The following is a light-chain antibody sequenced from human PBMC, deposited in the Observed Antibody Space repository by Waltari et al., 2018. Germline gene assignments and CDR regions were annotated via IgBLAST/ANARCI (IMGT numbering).Light chain of an antibody. CDR3: QSYDTKVGVV. CDR2: GGN. V-gene: IGLV1-40*01. CDR1: WSNIGAGYD. J-gene: IGLJ2*01. Sequence: QSVLTQPPSVSGAPGQRVTISCTGSWSNIGAGYDVHWYQQLPGKAPTLLVYGGNTRPLGVPDRFFGSKSGTSASLAIPGLQPEDEADYYCQSYDTKVGVVFGGGSKLTVL.